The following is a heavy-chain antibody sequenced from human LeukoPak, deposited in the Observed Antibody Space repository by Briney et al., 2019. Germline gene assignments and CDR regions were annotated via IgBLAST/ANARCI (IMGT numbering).Heavy chain of an antibody. D-gene: IGHD3-3*01. J-gene: IGHJ6*03. V-gene: IGHV4-34*01. CDR2: INHSGST. CDR3: ARGPLTPSITIFGGYYYYYMDV. CDR1: GGSFSGYY. Sequence: SETLSLTCAVYGGSFSGYYWSWIRQPPGKGLEWIGEINHSGSTNYNPSLKSRVTISVDTSKNQFSLKLSSVTAADTAVYYCARGPLTPSITIFGGYYYYYMDVWGKGTTVTVSS.